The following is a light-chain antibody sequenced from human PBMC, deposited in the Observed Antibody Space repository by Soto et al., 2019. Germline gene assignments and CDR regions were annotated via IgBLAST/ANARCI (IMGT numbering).Light chain of an antibody. CDR3: HQASSFPLS. CDR2: KAS. J-gene: IGKJ4*01. V-gene: IGKV1-12*01. Sequence: DIQMTQSPSSVSASVGDTVTVSCRASQVISSWLVWYQQKPGRAPNLLIYKASTLQTGVPSRFSGSGSGTDFTLTITNLQPEDFATYYCHQASSFPLSFGGGTKVEIK. CDR1: QVISSW.